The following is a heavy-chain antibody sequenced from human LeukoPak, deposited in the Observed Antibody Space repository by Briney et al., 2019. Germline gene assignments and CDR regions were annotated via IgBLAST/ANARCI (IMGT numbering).Heavy chain of an antibody. Sequence: MSXVXQXXXXXXXXXXXXSGSGGSTYYADSVKGRFTISRDNSKNTLYLQMNSLRAEDTAVYYCAKGGYIVAVPAVNDYWGQGTLVTVSS. D-gene: IGHD2-2*01. CDR2: XSGSGGST. J-gene: IGHJ4*02. CDR3: AKGGYIVAVPAVNDY. V-gene: IGHV3-23*01.